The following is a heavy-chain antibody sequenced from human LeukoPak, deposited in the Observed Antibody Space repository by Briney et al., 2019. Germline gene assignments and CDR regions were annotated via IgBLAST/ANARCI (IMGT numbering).Heavy chain of an antibody. J-gene: IGHJ3*02. D-gene: IGHD3-10*01. Sequence: GGSLRLSCAASGFTFNSYNMNWVRQAPGKGLEWVSVIYGGGSTYYADSVKGRFTISRDNSKNTLYLQMNSLRAEDTAVYYCSKTFGEFSVTAFDIWGQGTMVTVSS. CDR2: IYGGGST. CDR1: GFTFNSYN. V-gene: IGHV3-53*01. CDR3: SKTFGEFSVTAFDI.